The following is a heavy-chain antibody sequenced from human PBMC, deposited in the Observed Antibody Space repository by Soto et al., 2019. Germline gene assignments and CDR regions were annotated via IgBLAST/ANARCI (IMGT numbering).Heavy chain of an antibody. J-gene: IGHJ4*02. CDR1: GGSISSSRYY. V-gene: IGHV4-39*01. CDR3: ASHTPAISIADH. CDR2: IYYSGST. Sequence: QLQLQESGPGLVKPSEPLSLPCTVSGGSISSSRYYWGWIRQPPGKGLEWIGSIYYSGSTYYNPSLKSRVTISVDTSKTQFSLKLSSVTAADTAVYYCASHTPAISIADHWGQGTLVTVSS. D-gene: IGHD2-15*01.